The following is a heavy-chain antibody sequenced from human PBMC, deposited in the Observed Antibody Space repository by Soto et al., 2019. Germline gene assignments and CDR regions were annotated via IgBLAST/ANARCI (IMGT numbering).Heavy chain of an antibody. D-gene: IGHD2-2*01. CDR1: GFPFSIYG. J-gene: IGHJ4*02. CDR3: ASRSPALDY. V-gene: IGHV3-33*01. Sequence: GGSLRLSCAASGFPFSIYGMHWVRQAPGKGLEWVAVIWHDGSSKYYADSVKGRFTISRDNSKNTLYLQMNSLRAEDTAIYYCASRSPALDYWGQGTLVTVS. CDR2: IWHDGSSK.